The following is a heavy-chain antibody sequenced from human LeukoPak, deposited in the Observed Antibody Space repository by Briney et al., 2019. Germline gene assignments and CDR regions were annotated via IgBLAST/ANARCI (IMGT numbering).Heavy chain of an antibody. V-gene: IGHV3-53*01. CDR1: GFSVTGNY. Sequence: GGSLRLSCAASGFSVTGNYMSWVRQATGKGLEWVSVIYSGGDPYYADSVKGRFTIARDNSKNTVSLQMNSLRAEAAAVYYCGGGFGGHGPNVYWGQGTLVSVSS. J-gene: IGHJ4*02. CDR2: IYSGGDP. CDR3: GGGFGGHGPNVY. D-gene: IGHD3-16*01.